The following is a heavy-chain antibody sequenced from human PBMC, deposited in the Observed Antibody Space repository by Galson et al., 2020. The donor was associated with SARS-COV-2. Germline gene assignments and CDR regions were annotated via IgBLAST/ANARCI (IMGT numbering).Heavy chain of an antibody. CDR3: ARHSETGYSDY. V-gene: IGHV5-51*01. CDR1: GYSFSSYW. CDR2: IFPGDSAT. J-gene: IGHJ4*02. D-gene: IGHD3-9*01. Sequence: KVSCKASGYSFSSYWIGWVRQMPGKGLEWMGIIFPGDSATRFSPSFQGQVTISADKSISTVYLQWRSPMASDTAMYYCARHSETGYSDYWGQGTLVTVSS.